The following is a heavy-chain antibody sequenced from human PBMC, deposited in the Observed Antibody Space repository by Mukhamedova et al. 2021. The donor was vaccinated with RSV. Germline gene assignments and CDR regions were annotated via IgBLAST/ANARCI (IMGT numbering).Heavy chain of an antibody. D-gene: IGHD2-2*01. CDR2: IYYSGST. Sequence: WIRQPPGKGLEWIGSIYYSGSTYYNPSLKSRVTISVDTSKNQFSLKLSSVTAADTAVYYCARLYQLLPDYWGQGTLVPV. V-gene: IGHV4-39*01. J-gene: IGHJ4*02. CDR3: ARLYQLLPDY.